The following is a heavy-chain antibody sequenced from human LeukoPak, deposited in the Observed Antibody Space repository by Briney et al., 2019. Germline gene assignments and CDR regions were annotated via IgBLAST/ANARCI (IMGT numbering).Heavy chain of an antibody. J-gene: IGHJ4*02. CDR1: GFTFSDYY. V-gene: IGHV3-11*01. D-gene: IGHD3-3*01. Sequence: PGGSLRLSCAASGFTFSDYYMSWIRQAPGKGLEWVSYISSSGSTIDYADSVKGRFTISRDNAKNSLYLQMNSLRADDTAVYYCARVGGYDFWSGLDRYYFDYWGQGTLVTVSS. CDR2: ISSSGSTI. CDR3: ARVGGYDFWSGLDRYYFDY.